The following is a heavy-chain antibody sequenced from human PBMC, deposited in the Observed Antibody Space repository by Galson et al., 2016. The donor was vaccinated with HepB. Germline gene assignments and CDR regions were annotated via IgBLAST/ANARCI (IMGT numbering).Heavy chain of an antibody. CDR2: ISYDGRRQ. Sequence: SLRLSCAASGFTFSSSSLHWVRQAPGKGLEWVAVISYDGRRQYYADSVRDRFTVSRDNSKNLVYLQMNSLGLGDTAVYYCARSGNDPSDAFDVWGQGTMVTVS. V-gene: IGHV3-30*04. J-gene: IGHJ3*01. CDR1: GFTFSSSS. D-gene: IGHD1-1*01. CDR3: ARSGNDPSDAFDV.